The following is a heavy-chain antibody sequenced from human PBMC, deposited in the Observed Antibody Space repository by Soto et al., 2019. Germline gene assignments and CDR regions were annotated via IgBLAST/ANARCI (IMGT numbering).Heavy chain of an antibody. CDR2: ISSSSSTI. CDR3: ARYGGDDGSGSYSAFDI. Sequence: GGSLRLSCAASGFTFSSYSMNWVRQAPGKGLEWVSYISSSSSTIYYADSVKGRFTISRDNAKNSLYLQMNSLRDEDTAGYYCARYGGDDGSGSYSAFDIWGQGTMVTVSS. V-gene: IGHV3-48*02. J-gene: IGHJ3*02. D-gene: IGHD3-10*01. CDR1: GFTFSSYS.